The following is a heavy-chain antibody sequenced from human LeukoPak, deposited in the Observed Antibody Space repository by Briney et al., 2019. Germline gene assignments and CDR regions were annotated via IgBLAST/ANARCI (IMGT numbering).Heavy chain of an antibody. V-gene: IGHV3-7*01. CDR1: GFTFSSYW. D-gene: IGHD1-26*01. CDR3: ARRRYSGSSQHFDY. Sequence: GGSLRLSCAASGFTFSSYWMSRVRQAPGKGLEWVANIKQDGSEKYYADSVKGRFTISRDNAKNSLYLQMNSLRAEDTAVYYCARRRYSGSSQHFDYWGQGTLVTVSS. CDR2: IKQDGSEK. J-gene: IGHJ4*02.